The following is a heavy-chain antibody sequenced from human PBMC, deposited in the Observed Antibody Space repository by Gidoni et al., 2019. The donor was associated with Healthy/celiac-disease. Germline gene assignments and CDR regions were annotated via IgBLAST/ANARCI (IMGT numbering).Heavy chain of an antibody. Sequence: EVQLLESGGGLVQPGGSLRLSCAASGFTFSSYAMSWVRQAPGKGMGWVSAISGSGGSTYYADSVKGRFTISIDNSKNTLYLQMNSLRAEDTAVYYCAKVWRITIALAAGDAFDIWGQGTMVTVSS. V-gene: IGHV3-23*01. CDR2: ISGSGGST. CDR3: AKVWRITIALAAGDAFDI. J-gene: IGHJ3*02. CDR1: GFTFSSYA. D-gene: IGHD6-19*01.